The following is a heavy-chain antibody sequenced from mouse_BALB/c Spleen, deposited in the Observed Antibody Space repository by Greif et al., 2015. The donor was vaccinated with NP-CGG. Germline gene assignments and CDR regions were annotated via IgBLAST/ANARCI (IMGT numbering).Heavy chain of an antibody. CDR1: GFTFTDYY. J-gene: IGHJ2*01. Sequence: EVQLQESGGGLVQPGGSLRLSCATSGFTFTDYYMSWVRQPPGKALEWLGFIRNKANGYTTEHSASVKGRFTISRDNSQSILYLQMNTLRAEDSATYYCARDVGFDYWGQGTTLTVSS. CDR2: IRNKANGYTT. CDR3: ARDVGFDY. V-gene: IGHV7-3*02. D-gene: IGHD4-1*01.